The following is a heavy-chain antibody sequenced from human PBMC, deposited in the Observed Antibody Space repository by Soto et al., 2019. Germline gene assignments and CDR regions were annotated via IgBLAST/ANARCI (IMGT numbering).Heavy chain of an antibody. Sequence: GGSLRLSCASSGFTFTSYALSWVRQAPGMGMELVASISSRSSDTWYADSVKGRFIISRDNAQNSLFLQMNTLRPEDTAMYYCARVAYWGPGTQVTVSS. CDR3: ARVAY. J-gene: IGHJ4*02. CDR2: ISSRSSDT. V-gene: IGHV3-21*01. CDR1: GFTFTSYA.